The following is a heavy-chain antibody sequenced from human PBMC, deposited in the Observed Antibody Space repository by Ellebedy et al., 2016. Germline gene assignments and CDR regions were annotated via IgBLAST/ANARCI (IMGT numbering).Heavy chain of an antibody. Sequence: GGSLRLXCAASGFTFSSYSMNWVRQAPGKGLEWVSYISSSSSTIYYADSVKGRFTISRDNAKNSLYLQMNSLRAEDTALYYCAKEMATITGEGFYAFDIWGQGTMVTVSS. CDR1: GFTFSSYS. D-gene: IGHD5-24*01. V-gene: IGHV3-48*01. J-gene: IGHJ3*02. CDR3: AKEMATITGEGFYAFDI. CDR2: ISSSSSTI.